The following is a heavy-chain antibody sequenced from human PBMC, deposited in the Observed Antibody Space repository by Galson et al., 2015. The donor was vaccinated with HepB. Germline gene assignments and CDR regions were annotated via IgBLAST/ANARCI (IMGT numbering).Heavy chain of an antibody. CDR3: AKDHLPLSGEPLGLDY. D-gene: IGHD1-26*01. J-gene: IGHJ4*02. V-gene: IGHV1-18*01. CDR2: INPYNGRI. CDR1: GYTFRRYA. Sequence: SVKVSCKASGYTFRRYAISWGRQAPGQGLEWMGWINPYNGRINYAQKLQGRVTMTTDTSTSTAYIELRSLRSDDTAVYYCAKDHLPLSGEPLGLDYWGQGTLVTVSS.